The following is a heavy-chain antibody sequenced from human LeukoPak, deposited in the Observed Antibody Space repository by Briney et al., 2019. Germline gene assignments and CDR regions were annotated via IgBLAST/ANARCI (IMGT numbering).Heavy chain of an antibody. D-gene: IGHD2-2*01. Sequence: GASVKVSCKASGYTFTSYAMHWVRQAPGQRLEWMGWINAGNGNTKYSQKFQGRVTITRDTSASTAYMELSSLRSEDTAVYYCARSYCSSTSCPPRWFDPWGQGTLVTVSS. CDR3: ARSYCSSTSCPPRWFDP. J-gene: IGHJ5*02. V-gene: IGHV1-3*01. CDR2: INAGNGNT. CDR1: GYTFTSYA.